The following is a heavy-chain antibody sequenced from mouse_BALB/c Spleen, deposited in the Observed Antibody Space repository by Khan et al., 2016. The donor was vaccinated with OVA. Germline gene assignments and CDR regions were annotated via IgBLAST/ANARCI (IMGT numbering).Heavy chain of an antibody. J-gene: IGHJ2*01. CDR2: IWADGST. Sequence: QVQLKQSGPGLVAPSQSLSITCTVSGFSLTSYGVHWVRQPPGKGLEWLGVIWADGSTNYNSALMSRLSNSKDNSQSQIFLKMNRLQTDGTAMYYCARLEDIWGQGTTLTVSS. V-gene: IGHV2-9*02. D-gene: IGHD1-3*01. CDR3: ARLEDI. CDR1: GFSLTSYG.